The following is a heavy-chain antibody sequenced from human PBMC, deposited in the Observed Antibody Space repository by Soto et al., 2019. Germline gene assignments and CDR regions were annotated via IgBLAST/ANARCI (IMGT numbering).Heavy chain of an antibody. Sequence: GGSLRLSCAASGFTFSSYAMHWVRQAPGKGLEWVAVISYDGSNKYYADSVKGRFTISRDNSKNTLYLQMNSLRAEDTAVYYCARDREPKYGDYGRYFDYWGQGTLVTVSS. J-gene: IGHJ4*02. CDR3: ARDREPKYGDYGRYFDY. CDR1: GFTFSSYA. V-gene: IGHV3-30*04. D-gene: IGHD4-17*01. CDR2: ISYDGSNK.